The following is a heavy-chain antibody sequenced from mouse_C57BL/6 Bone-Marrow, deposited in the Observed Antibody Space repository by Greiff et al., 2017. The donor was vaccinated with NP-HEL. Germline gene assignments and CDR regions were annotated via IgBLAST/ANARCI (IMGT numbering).Heavy chain of an antibody. D-gene: IGHD2-4*01. J-gene: IGHJ4*01. CDR3: ALYYDYDEAYSMDY. CDR1: GYTFTSYW. V-gene: IGHV1-55*01. CDR2: IYPGSGST. Sequence: QVQLQQPGAELVKPGASVKMSCKASGYTFTSYWITWVKQRPGQGLEWIGDIYPGSGSTNYNEKFKSKATLTVVPSSSTAYMAISSLTSEDASVYYCALYYDYDEAYSMDYWGPGTSVTVSS.